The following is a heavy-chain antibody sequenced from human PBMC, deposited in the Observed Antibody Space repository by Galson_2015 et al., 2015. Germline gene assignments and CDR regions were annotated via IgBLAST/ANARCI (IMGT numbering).Heavy chain of an antibody. CDR2: IIPIFGTA. CDR3: ARAPTSYGDMYYFDY. D-gene: IGHD4-17*01. Sequence: SVKVSCKASGGTFSSYAISWVRQAPGQGLEWMGGIIPIFGTANYAQKFQGRVTITADESTSTAYMELSSLRSEDTAVYYCARAPTSYGDMYYFDYWGQGTLVTVSS. CDR1: GGTFSSYA. V-gene: IGHV1-69*13. J-gene: IGHJ4*02.